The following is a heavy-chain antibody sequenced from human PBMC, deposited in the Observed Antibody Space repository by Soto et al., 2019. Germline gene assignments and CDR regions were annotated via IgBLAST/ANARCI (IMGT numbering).Heavy chain of an antibody. J-gene: IGHJ4*02. CDR2: IYFTGNT. Sequence: PSETLSLTCTVSGGSITSSSHFWGWVRQPPGKGLEWIGTIYFTGNTYYTPSLKSRLTMSIDMSKNEFTLRPEDTALYFCAAFKFRPIWSDSWGQGTLVTVSS. V-gene: IGHV4-39*01. CDR3: RPIWSDS. CDR1: GGSITSSSHF. D-gene: IGHD3-3*01.